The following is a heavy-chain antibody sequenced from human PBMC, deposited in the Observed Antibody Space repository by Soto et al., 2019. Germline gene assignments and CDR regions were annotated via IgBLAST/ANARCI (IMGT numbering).Heavy chain of an antibody. D-gene: IGHD3-16*01. CDR1: GYDFSTHW. Sequence: PGESLKLSCKASGYDFSTHWIGWVGHMPGKGLQWMAIIYPSDSDTKYSPSFQGHVTISVDKSISTAYLQWSGLQASDSAKYYCARLVSDAGFWDYFEYCGAGTRVTVAS. V-gene: IGHV5-51*01. J-gene: IGHJ4*02. CDR2: IYPSDSDT. CDR3: ARLVSDAGFWDYFEY.